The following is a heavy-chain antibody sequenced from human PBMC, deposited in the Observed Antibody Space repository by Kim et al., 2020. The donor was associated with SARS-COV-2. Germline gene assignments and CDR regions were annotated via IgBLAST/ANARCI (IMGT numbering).Heavy chain of an antibody. CDR3: ARVHRITIFGVVIIDAFDI. J-gene: IGHJ3*02. D-gene: IGHD3-3*01. V-gene: IGHV4-30-2*04. Sequence: KRRVTISVDTSKNQFSLKRSSVTAADTAVYYCARVHRITIFGVVIIDAFDIWGQGTMVTVSS.